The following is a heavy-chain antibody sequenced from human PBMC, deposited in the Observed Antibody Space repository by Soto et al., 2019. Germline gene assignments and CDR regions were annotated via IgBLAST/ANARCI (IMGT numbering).Heavy chain of an antibody. Sequence: GSLKISGRVSGYTFTSSWIGWVRQMPGKGLEWMGIIYPGDSDTRYSPSFQGQVTISADKSISTAYLQWSSLKASDTAMYYCAREGSIAAAFDYWGQGTLVTVSS. V-gene: IGHV5-51*01. CDR2: IYPGDSDT. D-gene: IGHD6-13*01. J-gene: IGHJ4*02. CDR3: AREGSIAAAFDY. CDR1: GYTFTSSW.